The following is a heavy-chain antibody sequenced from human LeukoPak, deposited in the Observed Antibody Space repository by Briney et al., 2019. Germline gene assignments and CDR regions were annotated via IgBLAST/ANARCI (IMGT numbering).Heavy chain of an antibody. CDR2: IIPILGIA. Sequence: SVKVSCKASGYTFTSYGISWVRQAPGQGLEWMGRIIPILGIANYAQKFQGRVTITADKSTSTAYMELSSLRSEDTAVYYCARSKSVAGSFDYWGQGTLVTVSS. CDR1: GYTFTSYG. CDR3: ARSKSVAGSFDY. D-gene: IGHD6-19*01. J-gene: IGHJ4*02. V-gene: IGHV1-69*04.